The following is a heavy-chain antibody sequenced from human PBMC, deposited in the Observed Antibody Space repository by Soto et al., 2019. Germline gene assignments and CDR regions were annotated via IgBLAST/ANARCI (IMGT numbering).Heavy chain of an antibody. CDR2: IYYSGST. J-gene: IGHJ3*02. CDR1: GGSISSGDYY. Sequence: TLSLTCTVSGGSISSGDYYWSWIRQPPGKGLEWIGYIYYSGSTYYNPSLKSRVTISVDTSKNQFSLKLSSVTAADTAVYYCARDYYYDSSGQRSDAFDIWGQGTMVTVSS. CDR3: ARDYYYDSSGQRSDAFDI. V-gene: IGHV4-30-4*01. D-gene: IGHD3-22*01.